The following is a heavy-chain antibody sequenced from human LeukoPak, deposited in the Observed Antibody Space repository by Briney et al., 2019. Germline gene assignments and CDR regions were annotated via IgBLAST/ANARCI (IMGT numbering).Heavy chain of an antibody. V-gene: IGHV3-53*01. CDR1: GFTVSSNY. CDR3: ARAGVYDILTGYWSMDV. CDR2: IYSGANT. Sequence: SVGSPRLSCAASGFTVSSNYMTWGRQTPGKGLEWVSRIYSGANTYYADSVKGRFTISRDNSKNTLYLQMNSLRVEDTAVYYCARAGVYDILTGYWSMDVWGQGTTVTVSS. D-gene: IGHD3-9*01. J-gene: IGHJ6*02.